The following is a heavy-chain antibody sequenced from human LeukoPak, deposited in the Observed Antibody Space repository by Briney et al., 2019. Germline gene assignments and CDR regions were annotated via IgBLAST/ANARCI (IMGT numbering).Heavy chain of an antibody. J-gene: IGHJ6*03. CDR2: IRYDGSNK. D-gene: IGHD3-3*01. CDR1: GFTFSSYG. V-gene: IGHV3-30*02. Sequence: GGSLRLSCAASGFTFSSYGMHWVRQAPGKGLEWVAFIRYDGSNKYYADSVKGRFTISRDNSKNTLYLQMNSLRAEDTAVYYCAKDRLEWLSGYMDVWGKGTTVTVSS. CDR3: AKDRLEWLSGYMDV.